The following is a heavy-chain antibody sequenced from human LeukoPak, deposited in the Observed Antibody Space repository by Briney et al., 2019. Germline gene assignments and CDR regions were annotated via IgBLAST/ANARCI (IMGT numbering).Heavy chain of an antibody. CDR2: IKSKTDGGTT. Sequence: KPGGSLRLSCAASGFTFSNAWMSWVRQAPGKGLEWVGPIKSKTDGGTTDYAAPVKGRFTISRDDSKNTLYLQMNSLKTEDTAVYYCTTVAYYYDSSGYLDYWGQGTLVTVSS. J-gene: IGHJ4*02. CDR1: GFTFSNAW. V-gene: IGHV3-15*01. CDR3: TTVAYYYDSSGYLDY. D-gene: IGHD3-22*01.